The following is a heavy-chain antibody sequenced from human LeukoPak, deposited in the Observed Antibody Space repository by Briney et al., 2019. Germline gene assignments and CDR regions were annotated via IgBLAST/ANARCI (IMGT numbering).Heavy chain of an antibody. CDR3: ARDRNLYCSSTSCARGGSRFDP. CDR1: GGSFSGYY. Sequence: SETLSLTCAVYGGSFSGYYWSSFRQPPGKGLEWIGEINHSGSTTYNPSLKSRVTISVDTSKNQFSLKLSSVTAADTAVYYCARDRNLYCSSTSCARGGSRFDPWGQGTLVTVSS. V-gene: IGHV4-34*01. D-gene: IGHD2-2*01. J-gene: IGHJ5*02. CDR2: INHSGST.